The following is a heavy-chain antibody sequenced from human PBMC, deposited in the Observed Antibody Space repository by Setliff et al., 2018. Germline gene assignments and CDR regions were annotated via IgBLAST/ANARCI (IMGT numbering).Heavy chain of an antibody. CDR1: GYSFTSYY. CDR3: AGAGVAAAGRKGVFEN. CDR2: INPGGGSA. V-gene: IGHV1-46*01. Sequence: ASVKVSCKASGYSFTSYYMYWVRQAPGQGLEWMGTINPGGGSASIVEQFQGRLTMTRDTSTSTIYMEFSSLRSDDTAVYYCAGAGVAAAGRKGVFENWGQGSLFTVSS. J-gene: IGHJ4*02. D-gene: IGHD6-13*01.